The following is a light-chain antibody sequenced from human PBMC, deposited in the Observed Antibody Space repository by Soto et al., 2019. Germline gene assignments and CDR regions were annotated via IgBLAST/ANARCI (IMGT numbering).Light chain of an antibody. CDR1: QSVGASY. CDR2: GAS. V-gene: IGKV3-20*01. J-gene: IGKJ1*01. Sequence: EMVLTQSPGTLSLSPGERATLSCRASQSVGASYLAWYQQKPGQAPRLLIFGASTRATGIPARFSGSGSGTDFTLTITGLEPEDFAVYYCQQYGSSPQTFGQGTKVDIK. CDR3: QQYGSSPQT.